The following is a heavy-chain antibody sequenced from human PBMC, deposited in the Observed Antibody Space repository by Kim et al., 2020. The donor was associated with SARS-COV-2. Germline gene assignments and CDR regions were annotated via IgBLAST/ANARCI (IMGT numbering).Heavy chain of an antibody. J-gene: IGHJ6*02. CDR1: GFTFSSYW. CDR3: GTAPTPTTNHYGMNS. V-gene: IGHV3-7*01. D-gene: IGHD2-2*01. CDR2: KRKDGGEK. Sequence: GGSLRLSCAASGFTFSSYWMSWVRQAPGKGLGWLATKRKDGGEKYFLDSVKGRFTFSGKNAKNPLYFQRKGREAGERAVNTCGTAPTPTTNHYGMNSWG.